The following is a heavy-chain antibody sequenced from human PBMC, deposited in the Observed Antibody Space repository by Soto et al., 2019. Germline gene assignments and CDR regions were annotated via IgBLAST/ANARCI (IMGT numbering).Heavy chain of an antibody. CDR2: IYTSGST. V-gene: IGHV4-4*07. J-gene: IGHJ5*02. CDR3: ARDRASSSWYDDWFDP. CDR1: GGSISSYY. Sequence: KPSETLSLTCTVSGGSISSYYWSWIRQPAGKGLEWIGRIYTSGSTNYNPSLKSRVTMSVDTSKNQFSLKLSSVTAADTAVYYCARDRASSSWYDDWFDPWGQGTLVTVS. D-gene: IGHD6-13*01.